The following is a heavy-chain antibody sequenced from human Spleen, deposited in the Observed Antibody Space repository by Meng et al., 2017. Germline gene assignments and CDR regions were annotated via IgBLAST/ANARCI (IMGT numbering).Heavy chain of an antibody. CDR3: ARLTKPNTGSYGFDF. CDR1: GYTFITYN. J-gene: IGHJ4*02. D-gene: IGHD1-26*01. Sequence: LVQSGAQVKMPGASVRVSCKASGYTFITYNSCWVRQAPGQGLEWMGWISGDSGNTNYAQNFQGRITMTRDTSTNTAYMELGSLTSDDTAVYYCARLTKPNTGSYGFDFWGQGTLVTVSS. CDR2: ISGDSGNT. V-gene: IGHV1-18*01.